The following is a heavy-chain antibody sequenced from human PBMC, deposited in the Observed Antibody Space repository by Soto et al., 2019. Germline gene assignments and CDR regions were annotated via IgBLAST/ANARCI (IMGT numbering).Heavy chain of an antibody. J-gene: IGHJ6*02. CDR2: VYYSGTT. Sequence: PSETLSLTCTVSGGSIANQSYYCGWIRKTPGKGLEWIGSVYYSGTTSYKSSLQSRVTISIDTSKKQFSLELKSVTAADTAVYFCSIFDSNSYYDDYYGMDVWGHGPTVTVSS. CDR3: SIFDSNSYYDDYYGMDV. D-gene: IGHD4-4*01. CDR1: GGSIANQSYY. V-gene: IGHV4-39*01.